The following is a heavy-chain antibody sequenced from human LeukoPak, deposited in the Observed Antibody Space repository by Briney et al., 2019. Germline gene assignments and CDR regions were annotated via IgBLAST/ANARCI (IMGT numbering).Heavy chain of an antibody. CDR1: GGSISSSNW. D-gene: IGHD2-21*02. CDR3: ARGPPYIVVVTAIGFFDY. J-gene: IGHJ4*02. V-gene: IGHV4-4*02. Sequence: SETLSLTCAVSGGSISSSNWWSWVRQPPGKGLEWIGEIYHSGSTNYNPSLKSRVTISVDTSKNQFSPKLSSVTAADTAVYYCARGPPYIVVVTAIGFFDYWGQGTLVTVSS. CDR2: IYHSGST.